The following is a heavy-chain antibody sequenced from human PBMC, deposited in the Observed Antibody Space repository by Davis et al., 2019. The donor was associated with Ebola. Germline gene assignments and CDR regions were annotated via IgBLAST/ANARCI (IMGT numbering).Heavy chain of an antibody. Sequence: PGGSLRLSCAASGFTFSSYAMSWVRQAPGKGLEWVSAISGSGGSTYYADSVEGRFTISRDNAKNSLYLQMNSLRAEDTAIYYCARRGRMDVWGRGTTVTVSS. CDR3: ARRGRMDV. CDR1: GFTFSSYA. D-gene: IGHD3-16*01. CDR2: ISGSGGST. V-gene: IGHV3-23*01. J-gene: IGHJ6*02.